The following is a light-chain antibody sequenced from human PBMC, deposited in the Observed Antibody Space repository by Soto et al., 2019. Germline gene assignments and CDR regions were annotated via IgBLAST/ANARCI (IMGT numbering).Light chain of an antibody. CDR1: QSISNS. CDR2: AAS. V-gene: IGKV1-39*01. Sequence: DIQMTQSPSSLSASVRDRVTITCRASQSISNSLNWYQQKPGKAPKLLIYAASSLQTGVPSRFSGSGSGTDFTLTISNPQPEDSATYYCQQSYSTPLFGGGTKVEI. J-gene: IGKJ4*01. CDR3: QQSYSTPL.